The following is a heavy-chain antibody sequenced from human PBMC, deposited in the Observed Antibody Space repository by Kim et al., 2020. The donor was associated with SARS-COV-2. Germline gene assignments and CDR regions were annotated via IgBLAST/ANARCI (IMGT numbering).Heavy chain of an antibody. Sequence: YASSVKGRCPVSRDNSKNMLYLEMTSLRAEDTALYYCVKRGYTSTASFDFWGQGTLVTVSS. D-gene: IGHD6-13*01. J-gene: IGHJ4*02. V-gene: IGHV3-74*01. CDR3: VKRGYTSTASFDF.